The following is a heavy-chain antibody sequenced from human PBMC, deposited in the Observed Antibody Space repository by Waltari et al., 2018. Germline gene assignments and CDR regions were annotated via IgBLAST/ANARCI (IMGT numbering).Heavy chain of an antibody. D-gene: IGHD4-17*01. CDR1: GFTFSSYG. CDR2: IWDDGSNK. CDR3: ARDFTVTTGFVDL. J-gene: IGHJ2*01. Sequence: QVQLVESGGGVVQPGRSLRLSCAASGFTFSSYGMHWVRQAPGRGMGWVAVIWDDGSNKYYADSVKGRFTISRDNSKNTLYLQMNSLRAEDTAVYYCARDFTVTTGFVDLWGRGTLVTVSS. V-gene: IGHV3-33*01.